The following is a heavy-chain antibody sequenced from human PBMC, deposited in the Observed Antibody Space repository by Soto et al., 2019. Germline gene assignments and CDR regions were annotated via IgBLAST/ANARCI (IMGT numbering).Heavy chain of an antibody. D-gene: IGHD3-22*01. CDR3: ARAPNYYDSSGYYYYFDY. V-gene: IGHV4-39*07. J-gene: IGHJ4*02. Sequence: PSETLSLTCTVSGGSISSSSYYWAWIRQPPGKGLEWIGTTSYSGSTYYNPSLKSRVTIAVDRSKNQFSLKLSSVTAADTAVYYCARAPNYYDSSGYYYYFDYWGQGTLV. CDR1: GGSISSSSYY. CDR2: TSYSGST.